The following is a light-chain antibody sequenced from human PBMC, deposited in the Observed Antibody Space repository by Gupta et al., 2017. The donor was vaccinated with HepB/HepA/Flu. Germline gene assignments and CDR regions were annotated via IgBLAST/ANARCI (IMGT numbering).Light chain of an antibody. V-gene: IGKV4-1*01. Sequence: DIVMTQSPDSLAVSLSERATINCKSSQSVLYSSNNKNYLAWYQQKPGQPPKLLIYWASTRESGVPDRFSGSGSGTDFTLTISSLQAEDVAVYYCQQYYSTPQLTFGGGTKVEIK. CDR2: WAS. J-gene: IGKJ4*01. CDR1: QSVLYSSNNKNY. CDR3: QQYYSTPQLT.